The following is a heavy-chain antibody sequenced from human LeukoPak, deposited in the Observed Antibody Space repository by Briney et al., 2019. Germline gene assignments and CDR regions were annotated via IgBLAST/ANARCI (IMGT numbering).Heavy chain of an antibody. J-gene: IGHJ4*02. CDR1: GVSISGFY. CDR3: ARHDTVLQGGGYDY. V-gene: IGHV4-59*08. Sequence: SSETLSLTCTVSGVSISGFYWSWIRQPPGRTLEWIGYIHDSGLTDYNPSLESRLTISVDMSKNQFSLQLTHVTAADTAVYYCARHDTVLQGGGYDYWGQGTLVTVSS. D-gene: IGHD2-8*01. CDR2: IHDSGLT.